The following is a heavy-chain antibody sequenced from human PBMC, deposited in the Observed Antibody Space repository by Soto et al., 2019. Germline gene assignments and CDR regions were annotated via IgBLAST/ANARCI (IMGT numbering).Heavy chain of an antibody. D-gene: IGHD3-22*01. CDR3: ARGPDSSGYPPAEYFQH. CDR1: GYTFTGYY. CDR2: INPNSGGA. Sequence: ASVKVSCKASGYTFTGYYMHWVRQAPGQGLEWMGWINPNSGGANYAQKFQGRVTMTRDTSISTAYMELSRLRSDDTAVYYCARGPDSSGYPPAEYFQHWGQGTLVTVSS. J-gene: IGHJ1*01. V-gene: IGHV1-2*02.